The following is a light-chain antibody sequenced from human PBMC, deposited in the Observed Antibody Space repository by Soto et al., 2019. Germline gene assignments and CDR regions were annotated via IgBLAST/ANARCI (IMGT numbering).Light chain of an antibody. CDR2: GAS. CDR1: QCVSSSY. CDR3: QQYGSSPFT. J-gene: IGKJ3*01. Sequence: EIVLTQSPGTLSLSPGERATLSCGASQCVSSSYLAWYQQKPGQAPRLLIYGASSRATGIPDRFSGSGSGTDFTLTISRLEPEDFAVYYCQQYGSSPFTFGPGTKVDIK. V-gene: IGKV3-20*01.